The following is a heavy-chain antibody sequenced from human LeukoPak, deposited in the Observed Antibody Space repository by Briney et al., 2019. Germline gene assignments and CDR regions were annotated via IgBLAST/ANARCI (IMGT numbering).Heavy chain of an antibody. CDR1: GFTFSDHA. Sequence: GGSLRLSCAASGFTFSDHAMHWVRQAPGKGLEWVAVISYDGSNKYYADSVKGRFTISRDNSKNTLYLQMNSLRAEDTAVYYCARDYYDSSGYYGPGRIDYWGQGTLVTVSS. CDR3: ARDYYDSSGYYGPGRIDY. D-gene: IGHD3-22*01. CDR2: ISYDGSNK. J-gene: IGHJ4*02. V-gene: IGHV3-30*04.